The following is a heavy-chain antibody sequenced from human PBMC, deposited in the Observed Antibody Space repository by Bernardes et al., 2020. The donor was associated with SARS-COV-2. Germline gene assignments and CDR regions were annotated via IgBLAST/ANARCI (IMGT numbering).Heavy chain of an antibody. CDR3: ARIDEVTGRDY. J-gene: IGHJ4*02. D-gene: IGHD2-15*01. CDR1: GFTFRSYC. V-gene: IGHV3-7*01. Sequence: RRSLTPSCAASGFTFRSYCITCVRQAPGKGLEWVSNIMAAGSQICPLYSVSGRFTISRDNARNLLYLQMNSLRAEDTAVYYWARIDEVTGRDYWGQGTIVTVST. CDR2: IMAAGSQI.